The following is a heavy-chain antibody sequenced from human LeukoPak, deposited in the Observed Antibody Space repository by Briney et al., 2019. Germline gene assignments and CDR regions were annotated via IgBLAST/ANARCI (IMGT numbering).Heavy chain of an antibody. CDR2: IKSKTDGGTT. Sequence: PGGSLRLSCAASGFTFSNAWMSWVRQAPGKGLEWVGRIKSKTDGGTTDYAAPVNGRFTISRDDSKNTLYLQMNSLKTEDTAVYYRTTDPLFAKQWLATFDYWGQGTLVTVSS. J-gene: IGHJ4*02. D-gene: IGHD6-19*01. CDR1: GFTFSNAW. CDR3: TTDPLFAKQWLATFDY. V-gene: IGHV3-15*01.